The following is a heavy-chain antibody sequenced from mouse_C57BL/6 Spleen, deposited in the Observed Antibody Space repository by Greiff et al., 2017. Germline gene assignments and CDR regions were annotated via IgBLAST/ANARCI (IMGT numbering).Heavy chain of an antibody. CDR3: ARDRGLRYPFDY. CDR1: GFTFSSYA. Sequence: EVNVVESGGGLVKPGGSLKLSCAASGFTFSSYAMSWVRQTPEKRLEWVATISDGGSYTYYPDNVKGRFTISRDNAKNNLYLQMSHLKSEDTAMYYCARDRGLRYPFDYWGQGTTLTVSS. D-gene: IGHD1-1*01. V-gene: IGHV5-4*01. CDR2: ISDGGSYT. J-gene: IGHJ2*01.